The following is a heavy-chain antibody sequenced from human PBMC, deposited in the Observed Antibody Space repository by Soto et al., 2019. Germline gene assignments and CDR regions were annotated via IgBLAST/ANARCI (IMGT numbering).Heavy chain of an antibody. J-gene: IGHJ4*02. D-gene: IGHD3-22*01. CDR2: INSDGSST. Sequence: EVQLVESGGGLVQPGGSLRLSCAASGFTFSSYWMHWVRQAPGKGLVWVSRINSDGSSTSYADSVKGRFTISRDNAKNTLYLQMNSLRAEDTAVYYCARGRGRVYEVVVVITLAPRYFDYWGQGTLVTVSS. CDR1: GFTFSSYW. CDR3: ARGRGRVYEVVVVITLAPRYFDY. V-gene: IGHV3-74*01.